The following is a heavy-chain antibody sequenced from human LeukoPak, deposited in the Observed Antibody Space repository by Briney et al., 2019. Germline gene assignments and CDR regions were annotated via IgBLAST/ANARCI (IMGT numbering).Heavy chain of an antibody. J-gene: IGHJ4*02. D-gene: IGHD6-13*01. CDR2: ISGSGGST. Sequence: GGSLRLSCAASGFTFTSYAMSWVRQAPGKGLEWVSAISGSGGSTYYADSVKGRFTISRDNAKNSLSLELNRLRVDDTAIYYCARVGSTAEAGTPDYWGQGTLVTVSS. V-gene: IGHV3-23*01. CDR3: ARVGSTAEAGTPDY. CDR1: GFTFTSYA.